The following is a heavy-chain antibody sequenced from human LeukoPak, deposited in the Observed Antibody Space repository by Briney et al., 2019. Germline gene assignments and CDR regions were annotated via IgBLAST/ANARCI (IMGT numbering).Heavy chain of an antibody. D-gene: IGHD2-2*01. J-gene: IGHJ6*03. CDR3: ATRRCSIAACRASSHHCMDF. V-gene: IGHV3-7*01. CDR1: GFIFSDYW. CDR2: IRQDGSEG. Sequence: GGPLRLSCAASGFIFSDYWMTWVRQAPGKGLEWVANIRQDGSEGYYVDSVRGRFAVTRDNAKSSLYLQLNSLRAEDTAVYYCATRRCSIAACRASSHHCMDFWGKGTTVTVSS.